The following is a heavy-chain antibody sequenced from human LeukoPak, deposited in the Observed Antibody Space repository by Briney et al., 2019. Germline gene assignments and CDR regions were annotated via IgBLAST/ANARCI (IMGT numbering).Heavy chain of an antibody. CDR3: ARDRWELLSNSYHYCGLDV. D-gene: IGHD2-15*01. J-gene: IGHJ6*02. Sequence: PGGSLRLSCAASGFTFSNYWMSWVRQAPGKGLEWVANIKQDGSEKCYVDSVKGRFTISRDNAKNSLCLQMNSLRAEDTAVYYCARDRWELLSNSYHYCGLDVWGQGTTVTVSS. V-gene: IGHV3-7*01. CDR1: GFTFSNYW. CDR2: IKQDGSEK.